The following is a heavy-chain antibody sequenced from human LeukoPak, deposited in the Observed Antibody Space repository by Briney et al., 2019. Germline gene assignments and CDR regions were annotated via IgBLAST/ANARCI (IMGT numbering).Heavy chain of an antibody. V-gene: IGHV3-30-3*01. CDR1: GFTFSSYA. CDR2: ISYDGSNK. J-gene: IGHJ4*02. Sequence: GGSLRLSCAASGFTFSSYAMHWVRQAPGKGLEWVAVISYDGSNKYYADSVEGRFTISRDNSKNTLYLQMNSLRAEDTAVYYCARDWGGSDYWGQGTLVTVSS. CDR3: ARDWGGSDY. D-gene: IGHD3-10*01.